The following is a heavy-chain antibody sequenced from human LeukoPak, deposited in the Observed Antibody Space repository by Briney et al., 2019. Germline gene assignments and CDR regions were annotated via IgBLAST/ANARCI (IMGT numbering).Heavy chain of an antibody. Sequence: PSETLSLTCAVYGGSFSGYYWSWIRQPPGKGLEWIGSIYYSGSTYYNASLKSRGTISVDTSKNQFFLKLNSVTAADTAVYFCARQVVAVAGTGYFDYWGQGTLVTVSS. CDR1: GGSFSGYY. V-gene: IGHV4-34*01. D-gene: IGHD6-19*01. J-gene: IGHJ4*02. CDR2: IYYSGST. CDR3: ARQVVAVAGTGYFDY.